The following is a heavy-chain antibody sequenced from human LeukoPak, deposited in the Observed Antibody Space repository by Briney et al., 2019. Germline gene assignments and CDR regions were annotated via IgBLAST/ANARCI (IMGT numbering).Heavy chain of an antibody. CDR1: GFTFSSYS. V-gene: IGHV3-48*01. Sequence: GGSLRLSCAASGFTFSSYSMNWVRQAPGKGLEWASYISSSSSTIYYADSVKGRFTISRDNAKNSLYLQMNSLRAEDTAVYYCARDRSHSGSYYVGDYWGQGTLVTVSS. J-gene: IGHJ4*02. D-gene: IGHD1-26*01. CDR2: ISSSSSTI. CDR3: ARDRSHSGSYYVGDY.